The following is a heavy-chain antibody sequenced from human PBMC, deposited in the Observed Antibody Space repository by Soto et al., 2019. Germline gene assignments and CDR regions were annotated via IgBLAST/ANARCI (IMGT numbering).Heavy chain of an antibody. CDR1: GDSVSTNSAT. CDR2: TYYKSKWYN. Sequence: QVQLQQSGPVLVKPSQTLSLTCAISGDSVSTNSATWDWIRQSPSRGLEWLGRTYYKSKWYNDYAASVDGQITINPDTSNIQVPLQLNSVTTDDTAVYYCARLIGNSWLDSWGQGTLVTVSS. CDR3: ARLIGNSWLDS. V-gene: IGHV6-1*01. D-gene: IGHD2-8*01. J-gene: IGHJ5*01.